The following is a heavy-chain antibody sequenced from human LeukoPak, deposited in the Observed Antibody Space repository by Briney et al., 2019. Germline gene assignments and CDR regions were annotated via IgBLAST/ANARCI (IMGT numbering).Heavy chain of an antibody. J-gene: IGHJ4*02. CDR1: GFTFTSYA. V-gene: IGHV1-3*01. CDR2: INAGNGNT. CDR3: ARDQEMATISPPVY. Sequence: GASVKVSCKTSGFTFTSYAMHWVRQAPGQSLEWMGWINAGNGNTKYSQKFQGRVTMTRDTSISTAYMELSRLRSDDTAVYYCARDQEMATISPPVYWGQGTLVTVSS. D-gene: IGHD5-24*01.